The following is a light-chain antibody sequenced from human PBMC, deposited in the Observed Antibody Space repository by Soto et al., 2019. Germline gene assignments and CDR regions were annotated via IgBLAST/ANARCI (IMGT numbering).Light chain of an antibody. Sequence: QSVLTQPASVSGSPGQSITISCTGTSSDVGGYNYVSWYQQHPGKAPKLMIYEVSNRPSGVSNRFSGSKSGNTASLIISGLQAEDEADYYCSSYTSRSTLSFGGGTKLTVL. CDR1: SSDVGGYNY. V-gene: IGLV2-14*01. J-gene: IGLJ2*01. CDR2: EVS. CDR3: SSYTSRSTLS.